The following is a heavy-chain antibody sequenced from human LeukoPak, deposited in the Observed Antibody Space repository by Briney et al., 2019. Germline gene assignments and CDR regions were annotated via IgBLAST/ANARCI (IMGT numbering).Heavy chain of an antibody. J-gene: IGHJ4*02. V-gene: IGHV4-59*12. CDR1: GGSISSYY. Sequence: SETLSLTCTVSGGSISSYYWSWIRQPPGKGLEWIGYIYYSGSTNYNPSLKSRVTISVDTSKNQFSLKLSSVTAADTAVYYCASRERFAGATNYWGQGTLVTVSS. D-gene: IGHD1-26*01. CDR3: ASRERFAGATNY. CDR2: IYYSGST.